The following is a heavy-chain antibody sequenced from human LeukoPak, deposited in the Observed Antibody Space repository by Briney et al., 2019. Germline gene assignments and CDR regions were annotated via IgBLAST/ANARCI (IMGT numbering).Heavy chain of an antibody. CDR1: GFTFSSYA. V-gene: IGHV3-48*04. J-gene: IGHJ4*02. CDR2: ISSSSSTI. D-gene: IGHD3-22*01. CDR3: ARAATTYYYDTSGYY. Sequence: GGSLRLSCAASGFTFSSYAMHWVRQAPGKGLEWVSYISSSSSTIYYADSVKGRFTISRDNAKNSLYLQMNSLRAEDTAVYYCARAATTYYYDTSGYYWGQGTLVTVSS.